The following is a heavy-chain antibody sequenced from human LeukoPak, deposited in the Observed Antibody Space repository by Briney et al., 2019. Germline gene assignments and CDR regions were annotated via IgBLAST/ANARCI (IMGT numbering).Heavy chain of an antibody. D-gene: IGHD5-18*01. CDR3: ARDTSPGGYSYGSNYFDY. CDR1: GYSISSGYY. Sequence: PSETLSLTCTVSGYSISSGYYWGWIRQPPGKGLEWIGSIYHSGSTYYNPSLKSRVTISVDTSKNQFSLKLSSVTAADTAVYYCARDTSPGGYSYGSNYFDYWGQGTLVTVSS. V-gene: IGHV4-38-2*02. CDR2: IYHSGST. J-gene: IGHJ4*02.